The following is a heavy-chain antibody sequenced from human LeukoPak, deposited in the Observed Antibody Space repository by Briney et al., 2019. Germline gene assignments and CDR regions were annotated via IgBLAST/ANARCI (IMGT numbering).Heavy chain of an antibody. CDR2: INHSGST. J-gene: IGHJ5*02. D-gene: IGHD3-22*01. V-gene: IGHV4-34*01. Sequence: SETLSLTCAVYGGSFSGYYWSWIRQPPGKGLEWIGEINHSGSTNYNPSLKSRVTISVDTSKNQFSLKLSSVTAADTAVYYCARGCEDDSSGYLPWFDPWGQGTLVTVSS. CDR1: GGSFSGYY. CDR3: ARGCEDDSSGYLPWFDP.